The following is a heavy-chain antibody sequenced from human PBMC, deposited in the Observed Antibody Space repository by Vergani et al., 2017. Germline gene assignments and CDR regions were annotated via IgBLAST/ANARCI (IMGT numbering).Heavy chain of an antibody. Sequence: EVQLVESGGGLVKPGGSLRLSCAASGFTFSSYSMNWVRQAPGKGLEWVSSISSSSSYIYYADSVKGRFTISRDNAKNTLYLQMNSLRAEDTAVYYCAQLWHPTYYYYGMDVWGQGP. CDR1: GFTFSSYS. CDR3: AQLWHPTYYYYGMDV. J-gene: IGHJ6*02. CDR2: ISSSSSYI. D-gene: IGHD5-18*01. V-gene: IGHV3-21*01.